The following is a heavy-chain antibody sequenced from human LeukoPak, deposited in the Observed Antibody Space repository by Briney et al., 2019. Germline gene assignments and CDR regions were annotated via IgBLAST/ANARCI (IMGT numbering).Heavy chain of an antibody. CDR1: DDSITMYY. D-gene: IGHD1-7*01. CDR3: ARRTTSLPSNVYYFDY. Sequence: PSETLSLTCSVSDDSITMYYWTWIRQPPGKGLEWIGYVDHTGSTNFNPSLNGRVSISRDTSKNQFSLKLRSVTAADTAVYYCARRTTSLPSNVYYFDYWGQGTLVTVSS. CDR2: VDHTGST. J-gene: IGHJ4*02. V-gene: IGHV4-59*12.